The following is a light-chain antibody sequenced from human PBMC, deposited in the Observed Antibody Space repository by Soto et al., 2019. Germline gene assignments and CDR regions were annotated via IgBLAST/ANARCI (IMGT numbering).Light chain of an antibody. CDR2: TAS. Sequence: DIQMTQSPSSLSASVGDRVTITCRTSQPISDYLNWYQQKPGKAPSLLIYTASTLQSGVPSRFSGGGSGTDFTLTISSLQPEDVATYYCQKYNSSPRTFGQGTKVDIK. V-gene: IGKV1-27*01. CDR3: QKYNSSPRT. J-gene: IGKJ1*01. CDR1: QPISDY.